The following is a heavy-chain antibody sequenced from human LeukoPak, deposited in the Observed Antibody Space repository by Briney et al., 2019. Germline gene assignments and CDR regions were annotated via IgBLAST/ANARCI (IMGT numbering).Heavy chain of an antibody. CDR3: ARGPTYDFWSGYGMDV. CDR1: GYTFTSYD. CDR2: MNPNSGNT. V-gene: IGHV1-8*01. Sequence: ASVTVSCKASGYTFTSYDINWVRQAPGQGLEWMGWMNPNSGNTGYAQKFQGRVTMTRNTSISTAYMELSSLRSEDTAVYYCARGPTYDFWSGYGMDVWGQGTTVTVSS. J-gene: IGHJ6*02. D-gene: IGHD3-3*01.